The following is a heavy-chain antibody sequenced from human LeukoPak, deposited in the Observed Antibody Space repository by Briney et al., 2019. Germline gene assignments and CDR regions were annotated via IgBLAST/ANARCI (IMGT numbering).Heavy chain of an antibody. J-gene: IGHJ4*02. CDR2: IFPGGSST. CDR3: ARVLGLAVAGTIDY. D-gene: IGHD6-19*01. V-gene: IGHV5-51*01. Sequence: GESLKISCKGSGYSFTNYWIGWVRQMPGKGLEWMGIIFPGGSSTRYSPSFQGQVTISADKSISTAYLQWSSLKASDTAMYYCARVLGLAVAGTIDYWGQGTLVTVSS. CDR1: GYSFTNYW.